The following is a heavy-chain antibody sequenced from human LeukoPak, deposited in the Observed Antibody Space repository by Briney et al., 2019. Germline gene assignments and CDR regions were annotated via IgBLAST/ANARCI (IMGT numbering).Heavy chain of an antibody. D-gene: IGHD3-22*01. CDR3: VRGPDDSSVPGP. CDR2: ISYDGSNK. CDR1: GFTFSSYG. J-gene: IGHJ5*02. Sequence: GGSLRLSCAASGFTFSSYGMHWVRQAPGKGLERVAVISYDGSNKYYADSVKGRFTISRDNSKNTLYLQMNNLRVDGTAVYYCVRGPDDSSVPGPWGPGTLVTVS. V-gene: IGHV3-30*03.